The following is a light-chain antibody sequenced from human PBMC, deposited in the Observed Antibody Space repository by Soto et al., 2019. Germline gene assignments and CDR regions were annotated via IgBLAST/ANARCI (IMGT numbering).Light chain of an antibody. Sequence: QSVLTQPPSASGSPGQSVTISCTGTSSDVGGYNYVSWYQQHPGKAPELMISEVSKRPSGVPDRFSGSKSGNTASLTVSGLQAEDEADYYCSSYADSIVLFGGGTKVTVL. J-gene: IGLJ2*01. CDR3: SSYADSIVL. CDR2: EVS. V-gene: IGLV2-8*01. CDR1: SSDVGGYNY.